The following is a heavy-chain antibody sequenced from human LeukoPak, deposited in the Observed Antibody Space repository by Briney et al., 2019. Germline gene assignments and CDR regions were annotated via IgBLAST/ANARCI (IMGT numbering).Heavy chain of an antibody. Sequence: GGSLGLSCAASGFTFSSYAMHWVRQAPGKGLEYVSAISSNGGSTYYADSVKGRFTISRDNSKNTLYLQMGSLRAEDMAVYYCARGQDYGDYAGAFDIWGQGTMVTVSS. V-gene: IGHV3-64*02. D-gene: IGHD4-17*01. J-gene: IGHJ3*02. CDR2: ISSNGGST. CDR1: GFTFSSYA. CDR3: ARGQDYGDYAGAFDI.